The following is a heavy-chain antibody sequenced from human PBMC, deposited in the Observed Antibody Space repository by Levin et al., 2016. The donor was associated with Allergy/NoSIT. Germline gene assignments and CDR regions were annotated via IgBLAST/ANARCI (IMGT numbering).Heavy chain of an antibody. Sequence: WIRQPPGKGLEWVAFISYDGSNKYYSDSVKGRFTISRDNSKNTLYLQMNSLRTEDTAVYSCARTQEQLERRPSGGYGMDVWGQGTTVTVSS. CDR2: ISYDGSNK. J-gene: IGHJ6*02. CDR3: ARTQEQLERRPSGGYGMDV. D-gene: IGHD1-1*01. V-gene: IGHV3-30*03.